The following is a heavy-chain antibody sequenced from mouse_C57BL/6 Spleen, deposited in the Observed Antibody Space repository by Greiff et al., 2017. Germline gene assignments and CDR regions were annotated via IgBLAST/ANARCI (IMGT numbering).Heavy chain of an antibody. J-gene: IGHJ1*03. CDR1: GFSLTSYG. D-gene: IGHD1-1*01. Sequence: VKLVESGPGLVQPSQSLSITCTVSGFSLTSYGVHWVRQSPGKGLEWLGVIWRGGSTDYNAAFMSRLSITKDNSKSQVFFKMNSLQADDTAIYYCAGTTVVATDWYFDVWGTGTTVTVSS. CDR2: IWRGGST. V-gene: IGHV2-5*01. CDR3: AGTTVVATDWYFDV.